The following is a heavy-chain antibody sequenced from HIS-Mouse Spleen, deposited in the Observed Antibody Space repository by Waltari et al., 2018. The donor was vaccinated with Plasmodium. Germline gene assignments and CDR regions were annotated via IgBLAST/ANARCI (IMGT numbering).Heavy chain of an antibody. Sequence: QVQLQQSGPGLVKPSQTLSLTCAISGDSVSSNSAAWNWIRQSPSRGLEWLGRTYYRSKWYNDYAVSVKSRITINPDTAKNQCALQLNSVTPEDTVVYYCARGSSWRGNWFDPWGQGTLVTVSS. CDR3: ARGSSWRGNWFDP. D-gene: IGHD6-13*01. CDR2: TYYRSKWYN. CDR1: GDSVSSNSAA. V-gene: IGHV6-1*01. J-gene: IGHJ5*02.